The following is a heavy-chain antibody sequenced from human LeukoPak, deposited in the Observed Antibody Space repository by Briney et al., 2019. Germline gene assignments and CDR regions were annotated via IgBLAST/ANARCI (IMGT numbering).Heavy chain of an antibody. Sequence: SETLSLTCTVSGYSISSGYYWVWIRQPPGKGLEWIGSIYRSGSTNYNPSLKSRVTISVDTSNNQFSLKLTSVTAADTAVYYCARGQDRNYYYYYMDVWGKGTTVTVSS. J-gene: IGHJ6*03. V-gene: IGHV4-38-2*02. CDR2: IYRSGST. CDR3: ARGQDRNYYYYYMDV. CDR1: GYSISSGYY.